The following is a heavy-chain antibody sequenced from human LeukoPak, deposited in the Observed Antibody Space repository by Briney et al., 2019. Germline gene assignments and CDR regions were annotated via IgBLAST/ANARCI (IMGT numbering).Heavy chain of an antibody. CDR1: EYTFTNYW. Sequence: HGESLKISCQGSEYTFTNYWINWVRQMPGKGLEWMGNIDPSDSYTNYSPSFQGHVTISADKSIKTAYLQWGSLKASDTAMYYCARHEGYSSSAEVYWGQGTLVTVSS. V-gene: IGHV5-10-1*01. D-gene: IGHD6-13*01. CDR3: ARHEGYSSSAEVY. J-gene: IGHJ4*02. CDR2: IDPSDSYT.